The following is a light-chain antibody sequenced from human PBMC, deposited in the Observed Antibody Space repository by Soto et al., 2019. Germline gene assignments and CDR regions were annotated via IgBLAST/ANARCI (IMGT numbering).Light chain of an antibody. V-gene: IGKV1-8*01. CDR2: AAS. Sequence: AIRMTQSPSSFSASTGDRVTITCRASQGISRYLAWYQQKPGKAPKLLIYAASTLQSGVPSRFSGSGSGTYFTLTISCLQSEDFATYYCQQYYSYPRTFGQGTKVEIK. J-gene: IGKJ1*01. CDR3: QQYYSYPRT. CDR1: QGISRY.